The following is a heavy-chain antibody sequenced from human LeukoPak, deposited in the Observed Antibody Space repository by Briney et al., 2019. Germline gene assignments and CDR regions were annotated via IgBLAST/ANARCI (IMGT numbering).Heavy chain of an antibody. Sequence: GGSLRLSCAASGFTFSSFALSWVRQAPGKGLEWVSAISGSGGNTYYADSVKGRFTISRDNSKNTLFLQMNSLRAEDTAVYYCAKASNPVSHFDHWGQGSLVTVSS. CDR1: GFTFSSFA. CDR3: AKASNPVSHFDH. CDR2: ISGSGGNT. J-gene: IGHJ4*02. D-gene: IGHD4-17*01. V-gene: IGHV3-23*01.